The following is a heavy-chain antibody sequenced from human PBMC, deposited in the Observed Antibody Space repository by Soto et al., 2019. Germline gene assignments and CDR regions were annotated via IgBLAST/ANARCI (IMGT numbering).Heavy chain of an antibody. CDR2: ISAYNGNT. Sequence: QVQLVQSGAEVKKPGASVKVSCKASGYTFTSYGISWVRQAPGQGLEWMGWISAYNGNTNYAQKLQGRVTMTTDTSTSTAYMELRSLRSDDTDVYYCARDLRYDSSGYYTDYWGQGTLVTVSS. CDR1: GYTFTSYG. D-gene: IGHD3-22*01. CDR3: ARDLRYDSSGYYTDY. J-gene: IGHJ4*02. V-gene: IGHV1-18*01.